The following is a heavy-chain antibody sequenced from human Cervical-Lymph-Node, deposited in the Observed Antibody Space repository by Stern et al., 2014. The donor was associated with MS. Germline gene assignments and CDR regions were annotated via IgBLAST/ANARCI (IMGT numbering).Heavy chain of an antibody. CDR1: GYTFIEYA. J-gene: IGHJ3*02. CDR2: IGTNIGNT. CDR3: RAGSDAFDI. D-gene: IGHD6-13*01. V-gene: IGHV1-18*01. Sequence: QVQLVQSGAEVKKPGASVKVSCKASGYTFIEYAISWVRQAPGQGLEWMGWIGTNIGNTNYAQKFQGRVTLATDTSTTTVYRELRSLRSDDTAMYYCRAGSDAFDIWGQGTMVTVSS.